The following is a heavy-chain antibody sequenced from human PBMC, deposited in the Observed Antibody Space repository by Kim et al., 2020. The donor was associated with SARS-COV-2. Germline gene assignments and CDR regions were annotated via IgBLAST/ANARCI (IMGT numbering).Heavy chain of an antibody. CDR3: ARDRTIFGDPIDY. CDR2: IYYSGST. D-gene: IGHD3-3*01. J-gene: IGHJ4*02. Sequence: SETLSLTCTVSGGSISSGDYYWSWIRQPPGKGLEWIGYIYYSGSTYYNPSLKSRVTISVDTSKNQFSLKLSSVTAADTAVYYCARDRTIFGDPIDYWGQGTLVTVSS. CDR1: GGSISSGDYY. V-gene: IGHV4-30-4*01.